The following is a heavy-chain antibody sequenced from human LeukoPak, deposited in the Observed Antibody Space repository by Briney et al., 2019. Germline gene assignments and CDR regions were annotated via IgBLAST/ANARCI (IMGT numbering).Heavy chain of an antibody. CDR3: AILPGYSSSWYEVDY. CDR1: GFTLSAYG. V-gene: IGHV3-23*01. Sequence: QPGGSLRLSCAASGFTLSAYGMTWVRQAPGMGLEWVSGISGSGGSTYYADSVKGRFTISRDNSKNTLYLQMNSPRAEDTAVYYCAILPGYSSSWYEVDYWGQGTLVTVSS. J-gene: IGHJ4*02. D-gene: IGHD6-13*01. CDR2: ISGSGGST.